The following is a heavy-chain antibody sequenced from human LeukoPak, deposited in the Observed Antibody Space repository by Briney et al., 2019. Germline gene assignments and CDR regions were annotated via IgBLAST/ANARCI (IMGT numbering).Heavy chain of an antibody. CDR1: GFTVSSNY. CDR2: IYSGGST. J-gene: IGHJ3*02. CDR3: ARGILRYFDWLYNAFDI. V-gene: IGHV3-66*01. D-gene: IGHD3-9*01. Sequence: GGSLRLSCAASGFTVSSNYMSWVRQAPGKGLEWVSVIYSGGSTYYADSVKGRFTISRDNSKNTLYLQMNSLRAEDTAVYYCARGILRYFDWLYNAFDIWGQGTMVTVSS.